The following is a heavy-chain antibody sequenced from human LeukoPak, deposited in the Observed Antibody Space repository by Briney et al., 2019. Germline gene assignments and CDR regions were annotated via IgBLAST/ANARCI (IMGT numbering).Heavy chain of an antibody. CDR1: GGTFSSYA. V-gene: IGHV1-69*05. D-gene: IGHD2-2*01. Sequence: ASVKVSCKASGGTFSSYAISWVRPAPGQGLEWMGGIIPIFGTANYAQKFQGRVTITTDESTSTAYMELSSLRSEDTAVYYCARAQNSNIVVVPAALDYWGQGTLVTVSS. CDR2: IIPIFGTA. J-gene: IGHJ4*02. CDR3: ARAQNSNIVVVPAALDY.